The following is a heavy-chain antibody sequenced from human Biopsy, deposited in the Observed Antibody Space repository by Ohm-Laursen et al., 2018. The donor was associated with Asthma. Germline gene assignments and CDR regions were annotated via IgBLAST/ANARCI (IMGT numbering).Heavy chain of an antibody. Sequence: GVSVKVSCNTSGHTFNSAGITWVRQAPGQGLEWMGWISVYNGNTKVAQKLQDRVTMITDTSTSTAYMELRSLRSDDTAVYFCARAVDYSHYYGIDVWGQGTTVTVS. CDR3: ARAVDYSHYYGIDV. D-gene: IGHD3-10*01. V-gene: IGHV1-18*01. CDR2: ISVYNGNT. CDR1: GHTFNSAG. J-gene: IGHJ6*02.